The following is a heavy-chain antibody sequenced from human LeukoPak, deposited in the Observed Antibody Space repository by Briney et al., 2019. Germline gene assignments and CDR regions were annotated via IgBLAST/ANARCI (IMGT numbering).Heavy chain of an antibody. J-gene: IGHJ6*03. CDR2: IHYNGSP. Sequence: SETLSLTCTVSGGSISSYSWSWIRQPPGKGLEWIGYIHYNGSPNYNPSLKSRVTISVDTSKNQFSLKLSSVTAADTAVYYCARTASYYYYYMDVWGKGTTVTVSS. V-gene: IGHV4-59*12. CDR3: ARTASYYYYYMDV. CDR1: GGSISSYS.